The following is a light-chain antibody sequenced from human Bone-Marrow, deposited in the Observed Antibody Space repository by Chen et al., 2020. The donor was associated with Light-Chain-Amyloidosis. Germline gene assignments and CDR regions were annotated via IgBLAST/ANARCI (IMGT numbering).Light chain of an antibody. CDR1: NIGSTS. Sequence: SYVLTQPSSVSVAPGQTATIACGGNNIGSTSVHWYQQTPGQAPLLVVYDDSDRPSGIPARLSGSNSGNTATLTISRDEAGDEADYYCQVWDRSRDRPVFGGGTKLTVL. V-gene: IGLV3-21*02. J-gene: IGLJ3*02. CDR3: QVWDRSRDRPV. CDR2: DDS.